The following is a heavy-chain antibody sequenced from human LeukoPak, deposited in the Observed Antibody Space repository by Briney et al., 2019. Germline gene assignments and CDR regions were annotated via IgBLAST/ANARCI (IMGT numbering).Heavy chain of an antibody. V-gene: IGHV4-59*01. CDR1: GGSISSYY. Sequence: NPSQTLSLTCTVSGGSISSYYWSWIRQPPGKGLEWIGYIYYSGSTNYNPSLKSRVTISVDTSKNQFSLKLSSVTAADTAVYYCARVPNHFLALDYWGQGTLVTVSS. CDR2: IYYSGST. CDR3: ARVPNHFLALDY. J-gene: IGHJ4*02. D-gene: IGHD2/OR15-2a*01.